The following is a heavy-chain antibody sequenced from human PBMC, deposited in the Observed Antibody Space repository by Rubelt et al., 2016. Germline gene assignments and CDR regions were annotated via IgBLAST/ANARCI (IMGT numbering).Heavy chain of an antibody. CDR2: ISGSGGAT. Sequence: GRSLRLSCAASGFTFSNYGMHWVRQAPGKGLEWVSGISGSGGATVDADSVKGRFSVSRNNSENTLYLEMNSLRAEDTAVYYCAKRTSNTITYYFDYWGQGSLVTVSS. D-gene: IGHD1-14*01. CDR1: GFTFSNYG. J-gene: IGHJ4*02. CDR3: AKRTSNTITYYFDY. V-gene: IGHV3-23*01.